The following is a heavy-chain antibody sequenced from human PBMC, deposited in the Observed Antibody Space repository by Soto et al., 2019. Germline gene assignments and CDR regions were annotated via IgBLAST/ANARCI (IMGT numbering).Heavy chain of an antibody. J-gene: IGHJ4*02. CDR1: GVYINNGNDY. Sequence: QVQLQESGPGLVKPSGTLSLTCTVSGVYINNGNDYWTWIRQHPGKGLEWIGHVHYSGSIHYNPSLQTRVTISVDTSKNQVSLELSSATVADTAVYYCVRGTDLYKCGFWGQGTLVTVSS. CDR2: VHYSGSI. D-gene: IGHD6-25*01. CDR3: VRGTDLYKCGF. V-gene: IGHV4-31*03.